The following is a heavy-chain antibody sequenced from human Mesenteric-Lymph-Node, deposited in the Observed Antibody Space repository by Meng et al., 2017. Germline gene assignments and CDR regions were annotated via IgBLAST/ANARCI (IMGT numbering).Heavy chain of an antibody. D-gene: IGHD3-3*01. Sequence: ASVKVSCKASGYTFTSYAMHWVRQAPGQRLEWMGWINAGNGNTKYSQKFQGRVTITRDTSASTAYMELSSLRSEDTAMYYCARASSSRVDFDYWGQGTLVTVSS. CDR1: GYTFTSYA. J-gene: IGHJ4*02. CDR3: ARASSSRVDFDY. V-gene: IGHV1-3*01. CDR2: INAGNGNT.